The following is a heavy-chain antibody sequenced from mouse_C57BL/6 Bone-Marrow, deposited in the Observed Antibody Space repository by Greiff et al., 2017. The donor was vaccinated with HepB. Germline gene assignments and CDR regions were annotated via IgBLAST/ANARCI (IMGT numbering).Heavy chain of an antibody. CDR3: ARSYYYGSTDY. V-gene: IGHV7-3*01. D-gene: IGHD1-1*01. CDR1: GFTFTDYY. J-gene: IGHJ2*01. CDR2: IRNKANGYTT. Sequence: EVQGVESGGGLVQPGGSLSLSCAASGFTFTDYYMSWVRQPPGKALEWLGFIRNKANGYTTEYSASVKGRFTISRDNSQSILYLQMNALRAEDSATYYCARSYYYGSTDYWGQGTTLTVSS.